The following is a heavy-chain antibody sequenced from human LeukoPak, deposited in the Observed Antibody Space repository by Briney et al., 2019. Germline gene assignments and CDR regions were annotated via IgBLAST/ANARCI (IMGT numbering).Heavy chain of an antibody. D-gene: IGHD2-15*01. CDR2: INHSGST. CDR3: ARGLGYCSGGSCYFLYYYYYGMDV. CDR1: GFTFSSYA. Sequence: GSLRLSCAASGFTFSSYAMSWVRQPPGKGLEWIGEINHSGSTNYNPSLKSRVTISVDTSKNQFSLKLSSVTAADTAVYYCARGLGYCSGGSCYFLYYYYYGMDVWGQGTTVTVSS. J-gene: IGHJ6*02. V-gene: IGHV4-34*01.